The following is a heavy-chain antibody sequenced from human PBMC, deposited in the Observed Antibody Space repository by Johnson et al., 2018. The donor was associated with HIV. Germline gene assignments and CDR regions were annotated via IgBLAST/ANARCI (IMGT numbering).Heavy chain of an antibody. V-gene: IGHV3-64*01. CDR2: ISSDGGSS. CDR3: ARRAHDAFDI. CDR1: GFTFSSYA. J-gene: IGHJ3*02. Sequence: MLLVESGGGLVQPGGSLRLSCAASGFTFSSYAMHWVRQAPGKGLEYVSAISSDGGSSYSANSVKGRFTISRDNSKNTLFLQMGGLRAEDMAVYYCARRAHDAFDIWGQGTMVTVSS.